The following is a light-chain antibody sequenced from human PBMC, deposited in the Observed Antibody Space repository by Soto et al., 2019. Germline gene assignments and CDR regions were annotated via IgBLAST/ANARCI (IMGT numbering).Light chain of an antibody. Sequence: QSVLTQPASVSGSPGQSITISCTGTSSDVGSYNHVSWYQQVPGTAPKLMISEATKRPSGVSTRFSGSKSGNRASLTISGLQTEDEADYYCCSYAGSNIYVFGSGTK. CDR2: EAT. V-gene: IGLV2-23*01. J-gene: IGLJ1*01. CDR3: CSYAGSNIYV. CDR1: SSDVGSYNH.